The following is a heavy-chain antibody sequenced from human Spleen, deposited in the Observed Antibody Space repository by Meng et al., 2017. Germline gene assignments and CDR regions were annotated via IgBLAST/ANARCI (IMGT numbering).Heavy chain of an antibody. J-gene: IGHJ4*02. V-gene: IGHV1-8*01. D-gene: IGHD6-13*01. CDR3: ARGFIAAAGSDY. CDR2: MNPNSGNT. CDR1: CYTFTSYD. Sequence: QVQLVQSGAEAKKPGASVKFSCKASCYTFTSYDINWVRQATGQGLEWMGWMNPNSGNTGYAQKFQGRVTMTRNTSISTAYMELSSLRSEDTAVYYCARGFIAAAGSDYWGQGTLVTVSS.